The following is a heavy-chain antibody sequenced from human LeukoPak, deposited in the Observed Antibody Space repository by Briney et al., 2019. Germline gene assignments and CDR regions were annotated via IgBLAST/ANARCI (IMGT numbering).Heavy chain of an antibody. CDR2: IYYSGST. J-gene: IGHJ4*02. Sequence: SETLSLTCTVSGGSISSYYWSWIRQPPGKGLEWIGYIYYSGSTNYNPSLKSRVTISVDTSKNQFSLKLSSVTAADTAVYYCARDYRRGGSGLDYWGQGTLVTVSS. V-gene: IGHV4-59*12. D-gene: IGHD6-19*01. CDR3: ARDYRRGGSGLDY. CDR1: GGSISSYY.